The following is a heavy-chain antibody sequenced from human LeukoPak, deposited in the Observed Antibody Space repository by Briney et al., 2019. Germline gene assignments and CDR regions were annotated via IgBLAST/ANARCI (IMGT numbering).Heavy chain of an antibody. CDR2: ISGSGGST. J-gene: IGHJ4*02. D-gene: IGHD3-10*01. Sequence: GGSLRLSCAASGFTFSSYAMSWVRQAPGKGLEWVSAISGSGGSTYYADSVKGRFTISRDNSKNTLYLQMNSLRAEDTAVYYCAKDVDPFGSGSYVEGFDYWGQGTLVTVSS. CDR1: GFTFSSYA. V-gene: IGHV3-23*01. CDR3: AKDVDPFGSGSYVEGFDY.